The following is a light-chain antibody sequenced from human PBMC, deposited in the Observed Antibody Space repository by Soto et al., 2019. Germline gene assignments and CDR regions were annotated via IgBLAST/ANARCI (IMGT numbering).Light chain of an antibody. CDR3: QSYDNSLSGAWV. CDR2: ANN. J-gene: IGLJ3*02. V-gene: IGLV1-40*01. CDR1: RSNLGAGYD. Sequence: QSVLTQPPSVSGAPGQGITISCTGTRSNLGAGYDVHWYQQLPGAAPKLLIYANNKRPSGVLDRFSGSKSGTSASLAITGLQAEDEADYYCQSYDNSLSGAWVFGGGTKLTAL.